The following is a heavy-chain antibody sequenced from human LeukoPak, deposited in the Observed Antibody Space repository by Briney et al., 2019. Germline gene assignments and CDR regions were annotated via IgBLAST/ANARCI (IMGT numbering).Heavy chain of an antibody. D-gene: IGHD3-10*01. J-gene: IGHJ4*02. CDR2: INSDGSIT. CDR1: GFTFTTYW. Sequence: GGSLRLSCAASGFTFTTYWMHWVRQAPGKGLVWVSHINSDGSITSYADSVKGRFTISRDNSKNTLYLQMNSLRAEDTAVYYCARGVMVRGVNLDYWGQGTLVTVSS. CDR3: ARGVMVRGVNLDY. V-gene: IGHV3-74*01.